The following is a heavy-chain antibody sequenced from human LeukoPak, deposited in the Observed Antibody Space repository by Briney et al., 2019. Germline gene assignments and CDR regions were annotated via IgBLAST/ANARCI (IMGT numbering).Heavy chain of an antibody. J-gene: IGHJ6*02. D-gene: IGHD6-6*01. CDR3: ARSRSSSFYYYYGMDV. CDR1: GYTFTSYD. V-gene: IGHV1-8*01. Sequence: GSVKGSCKASGYTFTSYDINWVRQATGQGLEWMGWMNPNSGNTGYAQKFQGRVTMARNTSISTAYMELSSLRSEDTAVYYCARSRSSSFYYYYGMDVWGQGTTVTVSS. CDR2: MNPNSGNT.